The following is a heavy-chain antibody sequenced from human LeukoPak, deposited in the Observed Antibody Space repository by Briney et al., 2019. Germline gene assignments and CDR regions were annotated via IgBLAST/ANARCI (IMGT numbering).Heavy chain of an antibody. CDR2: IYTSGST. D-gene: IGHD2-2*01. V-gene: IGHV4-61*02. CDR3: ARAGYCSSTSCPPGFDY. Sequence: SETLSLTCTVSGGSISSGSYYWSWVRQPAGTGLEWIGRIYTSGSTNYNPSLKSRVTISVATSKNQFSLKLSSVTAADTAVYYCARAGYCSSTSCPPGFDYWGQGTLVTVSS. J-gene: IGHJ4*02. CDR1: GGSISSGSYY.